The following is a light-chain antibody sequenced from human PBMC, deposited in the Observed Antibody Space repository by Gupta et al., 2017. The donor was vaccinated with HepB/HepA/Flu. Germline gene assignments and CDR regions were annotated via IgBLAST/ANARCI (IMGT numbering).Light chain of an antibody. CDR1: QSVSGY. Sequence: EIVLTQSPATMSLSPGERATLSCRASQSVSGYLAWYQQKPGQAPRLVMYSASIRASGIPARFSGSGYETDFTLTISSLEPEDFAFYCCQYRRAFGQGTKVEIK. CDR2: SAS. J-gene: IGKJ1*01. V-gene: IGKV3-11*01. CDR3: QYRRA.